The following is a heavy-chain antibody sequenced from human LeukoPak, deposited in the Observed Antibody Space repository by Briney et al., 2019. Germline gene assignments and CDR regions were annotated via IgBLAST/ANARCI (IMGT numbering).Heavy chain of an antibody. J-gene: IGHJ4*02. Sequence: SETLSLTCAVYGGSFSGYYWSWIRQPPGKGLEWIGEINHSGSTNYNPSLKSRVTISVDTSKNQFSLKLSSVTAADTAVYYCARAVADYWGQGTLVTVSS. CDR3: ARAVADY. V-gene: IGHV4-34*01. D-gene: IGHD5-12*01. CDR2: INHSGST. CDR1: GGSFSGYY.